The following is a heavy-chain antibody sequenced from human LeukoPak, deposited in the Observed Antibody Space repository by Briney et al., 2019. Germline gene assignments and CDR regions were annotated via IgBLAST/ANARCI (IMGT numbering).Heavy chain of an antibody. CDR3: ARYRTLAAGTFLPNKTYYYYYMDV. CDR1: GYSFTSYW. D-gene: IGHD6-13*01. V-gene: IGHV5-51*03. Sequence: KSGESLKISCKGSGYSFTSYWIGWVRQMPGKGLEWMGIIYPGDSDTRYSPSFQGQVTISADKSISTAYLQWSSLKASDTAMYYCARYRTLAAGTFLPNKTYYYYYMDVWGKGTTVTVSS. CDR2: IYPGDSDT. J-gene: IGHJ6*03.